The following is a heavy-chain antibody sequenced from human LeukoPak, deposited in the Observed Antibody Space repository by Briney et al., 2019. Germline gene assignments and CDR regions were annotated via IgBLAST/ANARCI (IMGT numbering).Heavy chain of an antibody. D-gene: IGHD2-2*01. J-gene: IGHJ5*02. CDR3: ATGAYCTSPSCYGRENWFDP. CDR1: GFTFSSYA. Sequence: GGSLRLSCAASGFTFSSYAMSWVRQAPGKGLEWVSAISGSGGSTYYADSVKGRFTISRDNSKNTLYLQMNSLRAEDTAVYYFATGAYCTSPSCYGRENWFDPWGQGTPVTASS. V-gene: IGHV3-23*01. CDR2: ISGSGGST.